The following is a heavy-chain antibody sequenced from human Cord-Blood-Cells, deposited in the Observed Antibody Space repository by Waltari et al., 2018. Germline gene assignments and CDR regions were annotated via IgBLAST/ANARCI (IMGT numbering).Heavy chain of an antibody. Sequence: QVQLQESGPGLVKPSETLSLTCAVSGYSISSGYYWGWIRQPPRKGLEWIGSIYHRGGTYHHPSLKGRVTISGDTSKNQVALKLSSVTAADTAVDYRARATGDFDYWGQGTLVTVSS. V-gene: IGHV4-38-2*01. J-gene: IGHJ4*02. D-gene: IGHD7-27*01. CDR2: IYHRGGT. CDR1: GYSISSGYY. CDR3: ARATGDFDY.